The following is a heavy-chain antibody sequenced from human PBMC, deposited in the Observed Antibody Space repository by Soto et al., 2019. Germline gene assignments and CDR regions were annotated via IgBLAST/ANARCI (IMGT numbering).Heavy chain of an antibody. CDR2: IWYDGSKK. V-gene: IGHV3-33*01. CDR3: ARDPASSMDV. J-gene: IGHJ6*02. D-gene: IGHD6-25*01. CDR1: GYTFSSHG. Sequence: QVQLVESGGGVVQPGRSLRLSCAASGYTFSSHGMHWVRQAQGKGLEWVAVIWYDGSKKYYADSVKGRFTISRDDCKNTLYLEMSSLRAEDTALYYCARDPASSMDVWGQGTTVIVSS.